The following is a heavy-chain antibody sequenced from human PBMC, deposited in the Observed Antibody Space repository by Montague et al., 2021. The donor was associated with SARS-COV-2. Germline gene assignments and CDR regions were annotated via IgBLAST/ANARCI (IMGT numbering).Heavy chain of an antibody. D-gene: IGHD3-10*01. Sequence: SLRLSCAASGFTFSSYAMHWVCQAPGKGLEWVAVISYDGSNKYYADSVKGRFTISRDNSKNTLYLQMSSLRAEDTAVYYCARAAQKQYVLLWFGELLHDAFDIWGQGTMVTVSS. V-gene: IGHV3-30-3*01. J-gene: IGHJ3*02. CDR1: GFTFSSYA. CDR3: ARAAQKQYVLLWFGELLHDAFDI. CDR2: ISYDGSNK.